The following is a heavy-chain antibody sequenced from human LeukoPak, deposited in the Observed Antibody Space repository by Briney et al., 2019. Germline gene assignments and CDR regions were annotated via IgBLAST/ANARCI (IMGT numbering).Heavy chain of an antibody. J-gene: IGHJ5*02. CDR3: ARGRSGGLVIKGRPNWFDP. CDR2: MNPNSGNT. Sequence: ASVKVSCKASGYTFTSYDINWVRQATGQGLEWMGWMNPNSGNTGYAQKFQGRVTMTRNTSISTAYMELSSLRSEDTAVYYCARGRSGGLVIKGRPNWFDPWGQGTLVTVSS. D-gene: IGHD3/OR15-3a*01. CDR1: GYTFTSYD. V-gene: IGHV1-8*01.